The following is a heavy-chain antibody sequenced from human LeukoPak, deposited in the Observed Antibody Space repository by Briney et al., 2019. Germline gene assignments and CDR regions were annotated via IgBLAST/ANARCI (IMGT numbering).Heavy chain of an antibody. V-gene: IGHV7-4-1*02. CDR2: INTNTGNP. Sequence: ASVKVSCKASGHTFTSYAMNWVRQAPGQGLEWMGWINTNTGNPTYAQGFTGRFVFSLDTSVSTAYLQISSLKAEDTAVYYCARDEGDGYNLGIDYWGQGTLVTVSS. D-gene: IGHD5-24*01. CDR3: ARDEGDGYNLGIDY. J-gene: IGHJ4*02. CDR1: GHTFTSYA.